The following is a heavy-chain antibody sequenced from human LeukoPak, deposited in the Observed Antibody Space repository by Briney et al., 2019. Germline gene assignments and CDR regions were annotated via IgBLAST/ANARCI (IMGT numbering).Heavy chain of an antibody. J-gene: IGHJ5*02. D-gene: IGHD1-26*01. V-gene: IGHV3-30*18. CDR2: ISYEGSNK. Sequence: GRSLRLSYAASGFTFSSYCMHWVRQPPGKGLEWVAVISYEGSNKYYADSVKDRFTISRDNSKDTLYLQMNSRRAEDTAVYYCAKGERVGATNWLDRWGQGTLGSVSS. CDR1: GFTFSSYC. CDR3: AKGERVGATNWLDR.